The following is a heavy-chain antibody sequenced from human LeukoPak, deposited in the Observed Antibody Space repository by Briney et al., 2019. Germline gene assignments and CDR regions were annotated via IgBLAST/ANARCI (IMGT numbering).Heavy chain of an antibody. CDR3: ASRIVVVTALFDY. CDR1: GGSISSSSYY. Sequence: PSETLSLTCTVSGGSISSSSYYWGWIRQPPGKGLEWIGSIYYSGSTYYNPSLKSRVAISVDTSKNQFSLKLSSMTAADTAVYYCASRIVVVTALFDYWGQGTLVTVSS. V-gene: IGHV4-39*01. CDR2: IYYSGST. J-gene: IGHJ4*02. D-gene: IGHD2-21*02.